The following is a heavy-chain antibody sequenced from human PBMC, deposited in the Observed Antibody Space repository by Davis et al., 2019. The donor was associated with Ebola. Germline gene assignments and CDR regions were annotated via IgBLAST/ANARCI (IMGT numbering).Heavy chain of an antibody. Sequence: PGGSLRLSCETSGFIFRNYVMSWVRQAPGKGLEWVSTFCTGGDTYYADSVKGRFTISRDNSKKTLYLQMNSLIAEDTAVYYCAKSGLSFGVVKYHYGMDVWGKGTTVTVSS. CDR3: AKSGLSFGVVKYHYGMDV. D-gene: IGHD3-3*01. CDR1: GFIFRNYV. V-gene: IGHV3-23*01. J-gene: IGHJ6*04. CDR2: FCTGGDT.